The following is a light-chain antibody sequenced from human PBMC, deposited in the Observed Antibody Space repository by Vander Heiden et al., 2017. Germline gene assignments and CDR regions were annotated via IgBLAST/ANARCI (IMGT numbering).Light chain of an antibody. CDR3: QQRSNWPLIT. V-gene: IGKV3-11*01. Sequence: DIVLTQSPATLSLSPGERATLSCRASQSVSSYLAWYQRKPGQAPRLLIYDASNRATGIPARFSGSGSGTDFTLTISSLEPEDFAVYYCQQRSNWPLITFGQGTRLEIK. CDR1: QSVSSY. J-gene: IGKJ5*01. CDR2: DAS.